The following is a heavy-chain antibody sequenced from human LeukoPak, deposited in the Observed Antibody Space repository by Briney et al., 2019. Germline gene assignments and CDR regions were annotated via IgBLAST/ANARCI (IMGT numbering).Heavy chain of an antibody. V-gene: IGHV3-15*01. CDR2: IKSKTDGGTT. D-gene: IGHD1-26*01. Sequence: GGSLRLSCAASGFTFSDAWMSWVRQAPGKGLEWVGRIKSKTDGGTTDYAAPVKGRFTISRDDSKNTLYVQMNSLKTEGTAVYYCTTVPSGSPRNFDYWGQGTLVTVSS. J-gene: IGHJ4*02. CDR1: GFTFSDAW. CDR3: TTVPSGSPRNFDY.